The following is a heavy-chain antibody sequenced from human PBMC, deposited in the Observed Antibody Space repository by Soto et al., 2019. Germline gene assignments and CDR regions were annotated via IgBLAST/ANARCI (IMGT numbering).Heavy chain of an antibody. J-gene: IGHJ4*02. CDR1: GFNLSNYY. CDR2: INPNAGVT. Sequence: VQLVQSGAEVTKPGASVKVSCKASGFNLSNYYFHWVRQAPGQGLAWMGIINPNAGVTATAQKVRGRCTISGDTSTTTCYMELNSLRSDATGVYYCERSLVVPAIASGGQVTLVTVSS. V-gene: IGHV1-46*04. D-gene: IGHD2-21*02. CDR3: ERSLVVPAIAS.